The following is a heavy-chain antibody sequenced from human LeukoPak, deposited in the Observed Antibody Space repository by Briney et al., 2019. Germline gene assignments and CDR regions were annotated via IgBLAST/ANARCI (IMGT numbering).Heavy chain of an antibody. D-gene: IGHD2-15*01. CDR1: GYTFTVYY. CDR2: INPSSGGT. CDR3: ARESSAELLRNWYFDL. Sequence: ASVKVSCKASGYTFTVYYMHWVRQAPGQGLEWMGWINPSSGGTNYAQKFQGRVTMTRDTSISTAYMELSRLRSDDTAVYYCARESSAELLRNWYFDLWGRGTLVTVSS. J-gene: IGHJ2*01. V-gene: IGHV1-2*02.